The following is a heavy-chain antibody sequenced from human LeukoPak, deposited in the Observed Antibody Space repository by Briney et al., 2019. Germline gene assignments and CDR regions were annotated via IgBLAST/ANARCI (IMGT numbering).Heavy chain of an antibody. CDR1: EFTFSSYG. CDR2: ISYDGSNK. V-gene: IGHV3-30*18. CDR3: AKGGVRGTAAAYFDY. Sequence: GRSLRLSCSASEFTFSSYGIHWVRQAPGKGLEWVAVISYDGSNKYYADSVNGRFTSSRDNSKNTLYLQMNSLRAEDKAVYYCAKGGVRGTAAAYFDYWGQGTLVTVSS. J-gene: IGHJ4*02. D-gene: IGHD6-13*01.